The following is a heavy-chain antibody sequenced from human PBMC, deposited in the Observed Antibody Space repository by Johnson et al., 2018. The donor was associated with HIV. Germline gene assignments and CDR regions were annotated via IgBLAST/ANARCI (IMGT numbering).Heavy chain of an antibody. CDR2: IYSGGST. V-gene: IGHV3-66*02. CDR3: ARASGEWDAFDI. D-gene: IGHD3-10*01. J-gene: IGHJ3*02. Sequence: EQLVESGGGLVKPGGSLRLSCAASGFTFGDYYMSWVRQAPGKGLEWVSVIYSGGSTYYADSVKGRFTISRDNSKNTLYLQMNSLRAEDMVVYYCARASGEWDAFDIWGQGTVVTVSS. CDR1: GFTFGDYY.